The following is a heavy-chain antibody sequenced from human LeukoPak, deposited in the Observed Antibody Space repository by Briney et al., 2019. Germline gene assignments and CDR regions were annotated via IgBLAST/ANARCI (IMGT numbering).Heavy chain of an antibody. CDR1: GYTFTGYY. J-gene: IGHJ4*02. Sequence: GASVKVSCKASGYTFTGYYMHWVLQAPGQGLEWMGWINPNSGGTNYAQKFQGRVTMTRDTSISTAYMELSRLRSDDTAVYYCARAMIPSLYYFDYWGQGTLVTVSS. V-gene: IGHV1-2*02. D-gene: IGHD3-22*01. CDR3: ARAMIPSLYYFDY. CDR2: INPNSGGT.